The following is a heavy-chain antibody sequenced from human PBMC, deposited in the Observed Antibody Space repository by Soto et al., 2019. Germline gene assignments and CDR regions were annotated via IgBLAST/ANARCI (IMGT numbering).Heavy chain of an antibody. CDR1: GLSLSDVF. J-gene: IGHJ4*02. V-gene: IGHV3-72*01. Sequence: EVQLVESGGALVQPGGSLRLSCAASGLSLSDVFIDWVRQAPGKGLEWVGRTKDKAYSYTTEYAASVKGRFTTSSDDSRNSVSLRTTSRQTEDTAVYYCAAIRGVVGYWGQGALVTVSS. D-gene: IGHD3-10*01. CDR3: AAIRGVVGY. CDR2: TKDKAYSYTT.